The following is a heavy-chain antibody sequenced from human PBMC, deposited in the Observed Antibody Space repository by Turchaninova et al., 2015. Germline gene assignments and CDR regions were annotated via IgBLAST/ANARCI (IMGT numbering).Heavy chain of an antibody. CDR2: LPYGTDNP. V-gene: IGHV3-30-3*01. D-gene: IGHD6-6*01. CDR3: ARGTVRGGSSSKRIEY. Sequence: QVQLVESGGGVVQPGRSLRLSCAASGFTFSSYALPWVRQAPGQGLGGVAGLPYGTDNPYHSYAVKGRFTISSDNSRNTLYLQMSSLRADDTAVYYCARGTVRGGSSSKRIEYWGQGALVTVSS. J-gene: IGHJ4*02. CDR1: GFTFSSYA.